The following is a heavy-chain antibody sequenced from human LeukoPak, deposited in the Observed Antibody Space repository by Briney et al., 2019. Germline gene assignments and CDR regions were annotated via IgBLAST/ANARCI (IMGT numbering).Heavy chain of an antibody. J-gene: IGHJ4*02. CDR3: AKGPDSSGYYSLDY. CDR2: ISYDGSNK. CDR1: KFTFSTYD. V-gene: IGHV3-30*18. Sequence: PGKSLRLSCAASKFTFSTYDMHWVRQAPGKGPEWVAVISYDGSNKYYADSVKGRFTISRDNYKNTLYVQMNSLRSEDTAIYYCAKGPDSSGYYSLDYWGQGTLVTV. D-gene: IGHD3-22*01.